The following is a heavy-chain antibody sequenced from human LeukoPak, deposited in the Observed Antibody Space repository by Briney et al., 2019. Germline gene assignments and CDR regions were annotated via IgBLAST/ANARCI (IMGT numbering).Heavy chain of an antibody. V-gene: IGHV3-7*01. J-gene: IGHJ4*02. CDR1: GFTFRSYW. D-gene: IGHD6-25*01. CDR2: IKQDGSEK. CDR3: ARAGQRLSPLDY. Sequence: GGSLRLSCAASGFTFRSYWMSWVRQAPGKGLEWVANIKQDGSEKYYVDSVKGRFTISRDNAKNTLYLQMNSLRAEDTAVYYCARAGQRLSPLDYWGQGTLVTVSS.